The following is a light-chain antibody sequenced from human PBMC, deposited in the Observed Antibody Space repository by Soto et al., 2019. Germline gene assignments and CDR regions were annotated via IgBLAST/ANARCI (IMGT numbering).Light chain of an antibody. V-gene: IGKV1-5*03. CDR1: QIINTW. CDR2: RAS. J-gene: IGKJ3*01. Sequence: DIQMTQSPSSLFASVGDRVTITCRASQIINTWLAWYQQRPGKAPKLLIYRASNLVNGVPSRFSGSGSGTEFTLTISSLQPDDFSIYYCQQYETYSGPFGPGTKVDL. CDR3: QQYETYSGP.